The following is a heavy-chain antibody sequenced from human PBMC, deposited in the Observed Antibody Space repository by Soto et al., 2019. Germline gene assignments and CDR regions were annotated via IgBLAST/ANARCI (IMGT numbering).Heavy chain of an antibody. CDR1: AYSITNAYY. Sequence: SETLSLTCAVSAYSITNAYYWAWIRQPPGKGLEWIGSIYRSVNTYYNPSLKSRVTISVDTSENHFSLKLISVTAADTAVYYCARGENDASDIWGQGTMVTFSS. CDR2: IYRSVNT. CDR3: ARGENDASDI. V-gene: IGHV4-38-2*01. J-gene: IGHJ3*02.